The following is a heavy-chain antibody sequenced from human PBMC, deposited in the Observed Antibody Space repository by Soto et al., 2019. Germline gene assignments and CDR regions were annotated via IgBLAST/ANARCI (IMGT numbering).Heavy chain of an antibody. J-gene: IGHJ6*02. V-gene: IGHV1-3*01. Sequence: QVQLVQSGAEVKKPGASVKVSCKASGYTFTSYAMHWVRQAPGQRLEWMGWINAGNGNTKYSQKFQGRVTITRDTAASTAYRELSSLRSEDTAVYYCASRGVYGMDVWGQGTTVTVSS. CDR2: INAGNGNT. CDR1: GYTFTSYA. CDR3: ASRGVYGMDV. D-gene: IGHD3-16*01.